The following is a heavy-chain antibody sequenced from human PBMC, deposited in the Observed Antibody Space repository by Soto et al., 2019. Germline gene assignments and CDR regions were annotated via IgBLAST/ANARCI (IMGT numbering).Heavy chain of an antibody. V-gene: IGHV3-33*01. CDR2: IWYDGSNQ. D-gene: IGHD3-10*01. CDR3: ARDLGAFNYGSAYFDY. J-gene: IGHJ4*02. CDR1: GFTFSTYG. Sequence: PGGSLRLSCAPSGFTFSTYGMHWVRRAPGKGLEWVAVIWYDGSNQYYADSVKGRFTISRDNSKNMLYLQMNSLRAEDTAVYYCARDLGAFNYGSAYFDYWGQGTPVTVSS.